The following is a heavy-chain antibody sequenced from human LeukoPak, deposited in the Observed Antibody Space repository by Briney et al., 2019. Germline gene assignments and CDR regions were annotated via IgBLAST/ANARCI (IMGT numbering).Heavy chain of an antibody. V-gene: IGHV4-4*07. D-gene: IGHD3-22*01. Sequence: SETLSLTCTVSGGSISSYYWSWIRQPAGEGLEWIGRIYTSGSTNYNPSLKSRVTMSVDTSKNQFSLKLSSVTAADTAVYYCARDAYYYDSSGSWFDYWGQGTLVTVSS. CDR1: GGSISSYY. CDR2: IYTSGST. CDR3: ARDAYYYDSSGSWFDY. J-gene: IGHJ4*02.